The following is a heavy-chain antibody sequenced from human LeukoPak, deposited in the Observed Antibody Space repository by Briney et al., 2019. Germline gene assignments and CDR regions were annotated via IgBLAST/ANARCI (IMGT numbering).Heavy chain of an antibody. CDR2: IYYSVST. D-gene: IGHD3-16*01. CDR1: GGSISSYY. J-gene: IGHJ4*02. V-gene: IGHV4-59*01. Sequence: SETLSLTCTISGGSISSYYWTWIRQPPGKGLEWIGYIYYSVSTKYNPSLKSRVTISVDTSKNQFSLKLSSVTAADTAVYYCARYVWGSYPTFEDYWGQGTLVTVSS. CDR3: ARYVWGSYPTFEDY.